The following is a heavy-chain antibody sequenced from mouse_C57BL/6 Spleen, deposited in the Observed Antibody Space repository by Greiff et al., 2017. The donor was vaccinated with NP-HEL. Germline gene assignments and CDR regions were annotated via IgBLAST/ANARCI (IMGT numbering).Heavy chain of an antibody. CDR3: ARLYDGYFDY. CDR2: IYPGDGDT. V-gene: IGHV1-82*01. J-gene: IGHJ2*01. D-gene: IGHD2-3*01. CDR1: GYAFSSSW. Sequence: VQLQQSGPELVKPGASVKISCKASGYAFSSSWMNWVKQRPGKGLEWIGRIYPGDGDTNYNGKFKGKATLTADKSSSTAYMHLSSLTSEDSAVYFCARLYDGYFDYWGQGTTLTVSS.